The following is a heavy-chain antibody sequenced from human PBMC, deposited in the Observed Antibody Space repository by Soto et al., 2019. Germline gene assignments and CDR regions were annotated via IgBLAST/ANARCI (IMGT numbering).Heavy chain of an antibody. D-gene: IGHD3-22*01. J-gene: IGHJ5*02. Sequence: SEPLSVTWAFSFGSISDDTYYWGFIHQAPGKGLEWIGSMYYSGTSSYNPSLKSRVSMSVDTSKKQLSLRLTSVTAADTAVYYCARLHCDSPNCVPLDPWGQGTLVTVSS. V-gene: IGHV4-39*01. CDR1: FGSISDDTYY. CDR2: MYYSGTS. CDR3: ARLHCDSPNCVPLDP.